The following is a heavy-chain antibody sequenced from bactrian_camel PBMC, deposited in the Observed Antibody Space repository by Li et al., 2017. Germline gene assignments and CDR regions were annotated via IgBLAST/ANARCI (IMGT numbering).Heavy chain of an antibody. V-gene: IGHV3S25*01. CDR1: GFRWSNGK. Sequence: QLVESGGGLVQPGGAVRLSCVASGFRWSNGKLHWVRQVPGKGLEWVSTIDSGSGTTSWADSVLGRFTISQDNAKNTLSLQMRNLKPEDTAVYRCAALSAPAVSPPKDCTGGYWPDEFDYWGQGTQVTVS. J-gene: IGHJ4*01. D-gene: IGHD2*01. CDR2: IDSGSGTT. CDR3: AALSAPAVSPPKDCTGGYWPDEFDY.